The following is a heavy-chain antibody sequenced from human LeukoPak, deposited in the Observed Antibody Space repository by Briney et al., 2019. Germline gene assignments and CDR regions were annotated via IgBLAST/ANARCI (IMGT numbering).Heavy chain of an antibody. Sequence: PTGGSLRLSCAASGFSFSSHSMTWVRQAPGKGLEWVSYISSSSSTIYYADSVKGRFTISRDNAKNSLYLQMNSLRVDDTAVYYCARAQTDWGQGTLVTVSS. CDR3: ARAQTD. D-gene: IGHD2-21*02. CDR1: GFSFSSHS. V-gene: IGHV3-48*01. CDR2: ISSSSSTI. J-gene: IGHJ4*02.